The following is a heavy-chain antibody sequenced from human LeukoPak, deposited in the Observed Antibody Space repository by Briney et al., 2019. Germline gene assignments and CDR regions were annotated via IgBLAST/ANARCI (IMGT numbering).Heavy chain of an antibody. CDR2: IKQDGSER. Sequence: GGSLRLSCAASGFTFSNYWMTWVRQAPGKGLEWVANIKQDGSERYYVDSVKGRFTISRDNAKDSLYLQMNSLRVEDTAVYYCTKKTGEYWGQGTLVTVSA. CDR1: GFTFSNYW. V-gene: IGHV3-7*03. J-gene: IGHJ4*02. CDR3: TKKTGEY.